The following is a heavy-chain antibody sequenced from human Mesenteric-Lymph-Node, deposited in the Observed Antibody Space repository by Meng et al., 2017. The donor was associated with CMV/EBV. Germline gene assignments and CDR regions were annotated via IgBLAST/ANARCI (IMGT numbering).Heavy chain of an antibody. CDR2: ISYDGSNK. CDR3: SRDVNWVLFDY. V-gene: IGHV3-30-3*01. CDR1: GFTFSSYA. D-gene: IGHD7-27*01. Sequence: GESLKISCAASGFTFSSYAMHWVRQAPGKGLEWVAVISYDGSNKYYADSVKGRFTISRDNAKNTLYLQMNSLRVEDTAVYYCSRDVNWVLFDYWGQGTLVTVSS. J-gene: IGHJ4*02.